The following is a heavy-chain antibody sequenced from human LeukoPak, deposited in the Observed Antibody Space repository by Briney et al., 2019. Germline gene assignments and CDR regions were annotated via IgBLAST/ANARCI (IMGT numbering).Heavy chain of an antibody. CDR2: IYYSGST. CDR3: ARHSSTSCYIDY. J-gene: IGHJ4*02. Sequence: PSETLSLTCTVSGGSISSGGYYWSWIRQHPGKGLEWIGYIYYSGSTYYNPSLKSRVTISVHTSKNQFSLKLSSVTAADTAVYYCARHSSTSCYIDYWGQGTLVTVSS. CDR1: GGSISSGGYY. D-gene: IGHD2-2*02. V-gene: IGHV4-31*03.